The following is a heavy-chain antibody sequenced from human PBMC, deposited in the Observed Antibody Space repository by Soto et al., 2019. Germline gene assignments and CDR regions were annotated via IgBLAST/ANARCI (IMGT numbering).Heavy chain of an antibody. V-gene: IGHV1-58*01. J-gene: IGHJ4*02. CDR2: IVVVSGKT. CDR1: GFSFTTSG. Sequence: GAAVTVSCKASGFSFTTSGVQWVRQARGQRLEWIGWIVVVSGKTNYAQKFQERATITRDMSTSTAHMELSSLRSEDTAVYYCAAGDSGFQKYLNDWGQGTQVTVSS. CDR3: AAGDSGFQKYLND. D-gene: IGHD5-12*01.